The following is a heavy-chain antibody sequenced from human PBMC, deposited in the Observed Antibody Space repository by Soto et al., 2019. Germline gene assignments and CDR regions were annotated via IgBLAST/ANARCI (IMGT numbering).Heavy chain of an antibody. CDR2: IYYSGST. J-gene: IGHJ6*02. CDR1: GGSISSYY. V-gene: IGHV4-59*01. Sequence: SETLSLTCTVSGGSISSYYWSWIRQPPGKGLEWIGYIYYSGSTNYNPSLKSRVTISVDTSKNQFSLKLSSVTAADTAVYYCARAAYGMDVWGQGTTVTGSS. CDR3: ARAAYGMDV.